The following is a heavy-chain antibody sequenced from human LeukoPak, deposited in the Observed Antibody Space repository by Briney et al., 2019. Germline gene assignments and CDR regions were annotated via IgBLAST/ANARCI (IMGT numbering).Heavy chain of an antibody. V-gene: IGHV4-59*11. CDR1: GDSIGSHY. Sequence: SETLSLTCTVSGDSIGSHYWSWIRQPPGKGLEWIGYIFYVGSTNYNPSLKSRVTISVDTSKNQFSLKLSSVTAADTAVYYCARGHDSSGYYYVRGRGYFDYWGQGTLVTVSS. CDR2: IFYVGST. D-gene: IGHD3-22*01. CDR3: ARGHDSSGYYYVRGRGYFDY. J-gene: IGHJ4*02.